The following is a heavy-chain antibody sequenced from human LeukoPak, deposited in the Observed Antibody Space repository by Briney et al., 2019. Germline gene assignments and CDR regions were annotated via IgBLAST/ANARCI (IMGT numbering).Heavy chain of an antibody. V-gene: IGHV4-4*07. Sequence: PSETLSLTCTVSGGSITGYYWTWLRQPAGKGLEWIGRVSDTGGAYYNPSLERRVTISLDTSNNRFSLKVTSVTAADTAVYYCATLGNGRTFDNWGQGTLVTVSS. CDR3: ATLGNGRTFDN. CDR1: GGSITGYY. D-gene: IGHD1-26*01. J-gene: IGHJ4*02. CDR2: VSDTGGA.